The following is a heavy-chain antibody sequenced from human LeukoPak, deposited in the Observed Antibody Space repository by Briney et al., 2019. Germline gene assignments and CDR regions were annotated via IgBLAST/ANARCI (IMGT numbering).Heavy chain of an antibody. CDR2: ISSSGSYT. J-gene: IGHJ4*01. D-gene: IGHD3-10*02. V-gene: IGHV3-11*03. Sequence: GGSVRHSCSASGFIFSDYYMTWIRQAPGKGLGWISYISSSGSYTNSTDSVKGRFTISRDNAKNSLCLHLNSLRAEDTAVYYCARIRYYVFDYWGHGVLVTVSS. CDR3: ARIRYYVFDY. CDR1: GFIFSDYY.